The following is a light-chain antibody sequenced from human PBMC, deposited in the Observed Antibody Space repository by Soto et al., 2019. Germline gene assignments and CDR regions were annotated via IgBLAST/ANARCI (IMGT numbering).Light chain of an antibody. Sequence: DIQMTQSPSSLSASVGDRVTITCRASQSISSYLHWYQQKPGKAPKLLIYAASNLQSGVPSRFSASGSGTDFTLTLNSLQPEDFATYYCHQGYSTPWTVGQGPKVDSK. J-gene: IGKJ1*01. CDR1: QSISSY. CDR3: HQGYSTPWT. CDR2: AAS. V-gene: IGKV1-39*01.